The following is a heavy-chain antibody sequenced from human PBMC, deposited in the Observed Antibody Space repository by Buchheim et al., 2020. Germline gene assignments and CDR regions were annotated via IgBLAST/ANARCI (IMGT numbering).Heavy chain of an antibody. V-gene: IGHV3-30-3*01. Sequence: QVQLVESGGGVVQPGRSLRLSCAASTFTFSDFHMHWVRQAPGKGLEWVTFISNDGSNKYYADSVKGRFTISRDNSKNTLYLQMNSLRAEDTAVYYCAKGGVDTAMVSRWGQGTL. CDR1: TFTFSDFH. CDR2: ISNDGSNK. J-gene: IGHJ4*02. D-gene: IGHD5-18*01. CDR3: AKGGVDTAMVSR.